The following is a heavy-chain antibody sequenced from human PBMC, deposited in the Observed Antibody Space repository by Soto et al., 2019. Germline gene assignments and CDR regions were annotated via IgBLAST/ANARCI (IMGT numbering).Heavy chain of an antibody. CDR2: ISAYNGNT. J-gene: IGHJ5*02. V-gene: IGHV1-18*01. CDR1: GYTFTSYG. Sequence: ASVKVSCKASGYTFTSYGISWVRQATGQGLEWMGWISAYNGNTNYAQKLQGRVTMTTDTSTSTAYMELRSLRSDDTAVYYCARVTRGQYYYGSGSYWTDNWFDPWGQGTLVTVSS. D-gene: IGHD3-10*01. CDR3: ARVTRGQYYYGSGSYWTDNWFDP.